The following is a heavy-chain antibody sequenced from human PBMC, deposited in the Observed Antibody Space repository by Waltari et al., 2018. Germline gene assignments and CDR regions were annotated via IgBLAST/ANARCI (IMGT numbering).Heavy chain of an antibody. V-gene: IGHV4-39*07. D-gene: IGHD1-26*01. CDR1: GGSISSSSYY. CDR3: ARGPLLSKVDY. J-gene: IGHJ4*02. CDR2: IYYSGST. Sequence: QLQLQESGPGLVKPSETLSLTCTVSGGSISSSSYYWGWIRQPPGKGLEWIGGIYYSGSTNSTPSLKSRVTISVDTSKNQFSLNLSSVTAADTAVYYCARGPLLSKVDYWGQGTLVTVSS.